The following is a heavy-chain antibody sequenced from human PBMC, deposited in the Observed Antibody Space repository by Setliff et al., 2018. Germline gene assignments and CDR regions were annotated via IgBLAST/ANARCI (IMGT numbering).Heavy chain of an antibody. CDR1: GYTFTDYG. J-gene: IGHJ4*02. CDR3: SRLVRFCTASTCQGASASEH. CDR2: ISPYSGNT. Sequence: ASVKVSCKASGYTFTDYGVTWVRQAPGQGLEWVGWISPYSGNTYYAQKLQGRVTMTTDTSTGTAYMDLRSLRSDDTAVYYCSRLVRFCTASTCQGASASEHWGQGTLVTVSS. D-gene: IGHD2-8*02. V-gene: IGHV1-18*01.